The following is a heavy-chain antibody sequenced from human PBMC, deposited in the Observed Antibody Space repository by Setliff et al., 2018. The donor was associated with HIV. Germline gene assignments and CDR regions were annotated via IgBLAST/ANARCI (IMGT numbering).Heavy chain of an antibody. CDR1: GGSFSGYY. Sequence: SETLSLTCAVYGGSFSGYYWSWIRQPPGKGLEWIGEINHSGSTNYNPSLKSRVTISVDTSRNQFSLKLTSVTAADTAVYYCARRPIKGYGPFDSWGPGTLVTVSS. D-gene: IGHD2-15*01. J-gene: IGHJ4*02. V-gene: IGHV4-34*01. CDR3: ARRPIKGYGPFDS. CDR2: INHSGST.